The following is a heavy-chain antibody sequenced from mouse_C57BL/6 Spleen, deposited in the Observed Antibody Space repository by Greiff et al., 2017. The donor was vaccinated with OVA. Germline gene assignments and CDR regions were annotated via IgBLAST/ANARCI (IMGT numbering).Heavy chain of an antibody. V-gene: IGHV5-17*01. CDR1: GFTFSDYG. CDR2: ISSGSSTI. Sequence: EVKLVESGGGLVKPGGSLKLSCAASGFTFSDYGMHWVRQAPEKGLEWVAYISSGSSTIYYADTVQGRFTISRDNAKNTLFLQMTSLRSEDTAMYYCARQDYYGSSPHWYFDVWGTGTTVTVSS. J-gene: IGHJ1*03. CDR3: ARQDYYGSSPHWYFDV. D-gene: IGHD1-1*01.